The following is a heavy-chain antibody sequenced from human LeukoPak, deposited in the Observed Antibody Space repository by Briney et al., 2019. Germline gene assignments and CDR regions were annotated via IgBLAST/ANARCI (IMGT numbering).Heavy chain of an antibody. CDR3: ARDRVLGDDTRGYYFDY. J-gene: IGHJ4*02. CDR1: GGTFSSYA. CDR2: IIPILGIA. Sequence: SVKVSCKASGGTFSSYAIGWVRQAPGQGLEWMGRIIPILGIANYAQKFQGRVTITADKSTSTAYMELSSLRSEDTAVYYCARDRVLGDDTRGYYFDYWGQGTLVTVSS. D-gene: IGHD2-8*02. V-gene: IGHV1-69*04.